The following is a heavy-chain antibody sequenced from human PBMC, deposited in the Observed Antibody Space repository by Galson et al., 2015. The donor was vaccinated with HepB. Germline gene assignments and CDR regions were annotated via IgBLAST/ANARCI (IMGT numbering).Heavy chain of an antibody. D-gene: IGHD2-2*01. V-gene: IGHV4-39*01. CDR2: IYYSGST. Sequence: WIGSIYYSGSTYYNPSLKSRVTISVDTSKNQFSLKLSSVTAADTAVYYCARQPPHCSSTSCYVGWFDPWGQGTLVTVSS. CDR3: ARQPPHCSSTSCYVGWFDP. J-gene: IGHJ5*02.